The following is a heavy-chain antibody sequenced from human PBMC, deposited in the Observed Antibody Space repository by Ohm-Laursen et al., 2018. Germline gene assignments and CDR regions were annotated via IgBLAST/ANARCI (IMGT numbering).Heavy chain of an antibody. D-gene: IGHD2-15*01. V-gene: IGHV3-33*06. Sequence: SLRLSCAASGFTFSSYGMHWVRQAPGKGLEWVAVIWYDGSNKYYADSVKGRFTISRDNSKNTLYLQMNSLRAEDTAVYYCAKGPYCSGGSCLYYYYGMDVWGQGTTVTVSS. CDR2: IWYDGSNK. CDR3: AKGPYCSGGSCLYYYYGMDV. J-gene: IGHJ6*02. CDR1: GFTFSSYG.